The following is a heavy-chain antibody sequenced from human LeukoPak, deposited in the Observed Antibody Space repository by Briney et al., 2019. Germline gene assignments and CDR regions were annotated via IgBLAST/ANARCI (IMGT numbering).Heavy chain of an antibody. D-gene: IGHD1-26*01. CDR1: GFTFNTYG. J-gene: IGHJ6*03. CDR3: AKDGYSGSYYSYYYYYMDV. V-gene: IGHV3-23*01. CDR2: ISGSGGAT. Sequence: GGTLRLSCAASGFTFNTYGMSWVRQAPGKGLEWVSGISGSGGATYYADSVKGRFTISRDNSKNTLYLQMNSLRAEDTAVYYCAKDGYSGSYYSYYYYYMDVWGKGTTVTVSS.